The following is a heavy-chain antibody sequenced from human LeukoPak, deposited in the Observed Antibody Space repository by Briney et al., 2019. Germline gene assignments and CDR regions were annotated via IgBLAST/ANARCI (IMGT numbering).Heavy chain of an antibody. CDR3: ARGGRTFGGVIVIRYFDY. Sequence: SETLSLTCTVSGGSISSYYWSWIRQPPGKGLQWIGYIYYSGSANYNPSLMSRVTISVDTSKNQFSLKLSSVTAADTAVYYCARGGRTFGGVIVIRYFDYWGQGTLVTVSS. D-gene: IGHD3-16*02. V-gene: IGHV4-59*12. CDR1: GGSISSYY. J-gene: IGHJ4*02. CDR2: IYYSGSA.